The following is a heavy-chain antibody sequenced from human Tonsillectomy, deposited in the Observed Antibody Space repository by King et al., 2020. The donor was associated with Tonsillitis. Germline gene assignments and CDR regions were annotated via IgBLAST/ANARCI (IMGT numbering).Heavy chain of an antibody. CDR3: ARLYSSVDY. CDR1: GGSISSSTYY. CDR2: XXYSGTT. D-gene: IGHD5-18*01. J-gene: IGHJ4*02. Sequence: LQLQESGPGLVKPSETLSLTCTVSGGSISSSTYYWGWIRQPPGKGLEXIXXXXYSGTTYYNPSLRSRVTISVDTSKNQFSLKLSSVTAADTAVYYCARLYSSVDYWGQGTLVTVSS. V-gene: IGHV4-39*01.